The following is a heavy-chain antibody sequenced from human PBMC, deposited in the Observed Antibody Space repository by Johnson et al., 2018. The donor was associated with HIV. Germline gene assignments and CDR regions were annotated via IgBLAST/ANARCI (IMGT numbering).Heavy chain of an antibody. CDR3: ARGENYYDSSGYWDDAFDI. Sequence: VQLVESGGGVVQPGGSLRLSCAASGFTFSSYDMHWVRQATGKGLEWVSAIGTAGDTYYPGSVKGRFTISRDNAKNSLYLQMNSLRAEDMAVYYCARGENYYDSSGYWDDAFDIWGQGTMVTVSS. J-gene: IGHJ3*02. V-gene: IGHV3-13*01. CDR2: IGTAGDT. D-gene: IGHD3-22*01. CDR1: GFTFSSYD.